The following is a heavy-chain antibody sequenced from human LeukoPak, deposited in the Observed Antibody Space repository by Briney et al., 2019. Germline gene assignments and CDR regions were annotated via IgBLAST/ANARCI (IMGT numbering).Heavy chain of an antibody. Sequence: PSETLSLTCIVSGGSIRGYYWSWILQPAGKGLEWIGHMDTSGHTNYNSSLMSRVTMSVDTSKNQFPLRLTSVTAADTAVYYCARHWSHSVAQFGRSYWFDPWGQGTLVTVSS. V-gene: IGHV4-4*07. CDR2: MDTSGHT. CDR1: GGSIRGYY. D-gene: IGHD2-15*01. CDR3: ARHWSHSVAQFGRSYWFDP. J-gene: IGHJ5*02.